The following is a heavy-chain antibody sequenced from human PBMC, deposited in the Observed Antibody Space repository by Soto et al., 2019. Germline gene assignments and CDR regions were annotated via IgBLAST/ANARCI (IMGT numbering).Heavy chain of an antibody. J-gene: IGHJ4*02. D-gene: IGHD2-2*01. V-gene: IGHV4-59*01. CDR2: IYYSGST. CDR1: GGSISNYY. CDR3: ARAVLPATAPCNY. Sequence: QVQLQESGPRLVKPSETLSLTCIVSGGSISNYYWSWIRQPPGKGLEWIGYIYYSGSTNYNPSLQSRVTIAVDTSKNQFSLKLSSVTAADTAVYYCARAVLPATAPCNYWSQGTVVTVCS.